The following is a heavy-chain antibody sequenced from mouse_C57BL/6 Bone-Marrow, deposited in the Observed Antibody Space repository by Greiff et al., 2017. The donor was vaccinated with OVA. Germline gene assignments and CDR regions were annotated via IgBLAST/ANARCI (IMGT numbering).Heavy chain of an antibody. D-gene: IGHD2-3*01. J-gene: IGHJ2*01. V-gene: IGHV1-19*01. CDR1: GYTFTDYY. CDR2: INPYNGGT. CDR3: ARDGFLFYFDY. Sequence: EVQLQQSGPVLVKPGASVKMSCKASGYTFTDYYMNWVKQSHGKSLEWIGVINPYNGGTSYNQKFKSKATLTVDKSSSTAYMELNSLTSEDSAVYYTARDGFLFYFDYWGRGTALTVSS.